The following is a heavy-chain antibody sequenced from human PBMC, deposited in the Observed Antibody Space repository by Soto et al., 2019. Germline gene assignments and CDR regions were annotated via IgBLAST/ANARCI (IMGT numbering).Heavy chain of an antibody. D-gene: IGHD3-22*01. V-gene: IGHV1-69*01. J-gene: IGHJ4*02. CDR1: GGTFSSYA. CDR3: AILGKYYDSSGFGFDY. Sequence: QVQLVQSGAEVKKPGSSVKVSCKASGGTFSSYAISWVRQAPGQGLEWMGGIIPIFGTANYAQKFQGRVTISPDESTSTAYMELSSLRSEDTAVYYCAILGKYYDSSGFGFDYWGQGTLVTVSS. CDR2: IIPIFGTA.